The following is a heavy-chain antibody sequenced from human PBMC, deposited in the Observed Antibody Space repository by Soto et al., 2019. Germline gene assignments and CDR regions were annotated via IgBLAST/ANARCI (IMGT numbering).Heavy chain of an antibody. Sequence: QVQLVESGGGVVQPGRSLRLSCAASGFTFSSYGMHWVRQAPGKGLEWVAVISYDGSNKYYADSVKGRFTISRDNSKNTLYLQINSLRAEDTAVYYCAKQGRTEDAFDIWGQGTMVTVSS. V-gene: IGHV3-30*18. CDR1: GFTFSSYG. CDR2: ISYDGSNK. J-gene: IGHJ3*02. CDR3: AKQGRTEDAFDI.